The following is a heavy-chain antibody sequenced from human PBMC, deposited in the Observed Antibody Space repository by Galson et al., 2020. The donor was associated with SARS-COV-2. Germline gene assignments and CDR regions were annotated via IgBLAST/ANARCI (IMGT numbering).Heavy chain of an antibody. CDR1: GFTFSSYA. CDR2: ISGSGGST. D-gene: IGHD2-2*01. J-gene: IGHJ4*02. Sequence: GESLKISCAASGFTFSSYAMSWVRQAPGKGLEWVSAISGSGGSTYYADSVKGRFTISRDNSKNTLYLQMNSLRAEDTAVYYCAKDLDIVVLEYYFDYWGQGTLVTVSS. V-gene: IGHV3-23*01. CDR3: AKDLDIVVLEYYFDY.